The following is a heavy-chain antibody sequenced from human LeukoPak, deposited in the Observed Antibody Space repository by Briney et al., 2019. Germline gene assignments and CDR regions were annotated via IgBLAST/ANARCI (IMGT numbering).Heavy chain of an antibody. Sequence: PGRSLRLSCAASGFNFDEYAMHSVRQAPGKGLEWVSGISWNSGTIRYADSVKGRFTISRDNAKNSLYLEMNSLRAEDMGLYYCAKGQKYYYYYYMDVWGRGTTVSVSS. J-gene: IGHJ6*03. V-gene: IGHV3-9*03. CDR2: ISWNSGTI. CDR3: AKGQKYYYYYYMDV. CDR1: GFNFDEYA.